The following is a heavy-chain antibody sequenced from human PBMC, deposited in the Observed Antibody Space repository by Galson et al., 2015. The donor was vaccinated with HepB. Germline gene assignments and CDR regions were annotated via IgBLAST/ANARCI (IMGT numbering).Heavy chain of an antibody. CDR1: GGSISSGDYY. D-gene: IGHD3-22*01. Sequence: LSLTCTVSGGSISSGDYYWSWIRQPPGKGLEWIGYIYYSGSTYCNPSLKSRVTISVDTSKNQFSLKLSSVTAADTAVYYCARVWGGGYDSSGPFDYWGQGTLVTVSS. J-gene: IGHJ4*02. V-gene: IGHV4-30-4*01. CDR3: ARVWGGGYDSSGPFDY. CDR2: IYYSGST.